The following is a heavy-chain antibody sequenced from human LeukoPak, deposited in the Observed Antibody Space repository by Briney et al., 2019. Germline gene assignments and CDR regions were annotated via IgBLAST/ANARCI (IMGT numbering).Heavy chain of an antibody. CDR3: ARGQYQLLWALDY. D-gene: IGHD2-2*01. V-gene: IGHV3-48*03. CDR1: GFTFSSYE. CDR2: ISSSGSTI. J-gene: IGHJ4*02. Sequence: PGGSLRLSCAASGFTFSSYEMNWVRQAPGKGLEWVSYISSSGSTIYYADSVKGRFTISRDNAKNSLYLQMNSLRAEDTAVYYCARGQYQLLWALDYWGQGTLVTVSS.